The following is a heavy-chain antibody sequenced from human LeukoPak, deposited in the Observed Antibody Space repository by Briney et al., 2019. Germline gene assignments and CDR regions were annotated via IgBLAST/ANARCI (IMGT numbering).Heavy chain of an antibody. V-gene: IGHV3-7*01. Sequence: VGSLRLSCAVSGLSFGNNWMSWVRQAPGEGLEWVANINQDANERYYVDSVKGRYTISRDNAKNSLYLQVNSLRAEDTAVYYCAAGDSFDYWGQGALVTVSS. CDR1: GLSFGNNW. CDR3: AAGDSFDY. CDR2: INQDANER. J-gene: IGHJ4*02.